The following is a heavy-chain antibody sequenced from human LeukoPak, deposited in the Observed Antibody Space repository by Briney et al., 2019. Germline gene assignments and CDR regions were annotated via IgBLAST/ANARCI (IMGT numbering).Heavy chain of an antibody. J-gene: IGHJ4*02. CDR2: MNPNSGNT. CDR3: ARWGVRDYYDSSGYYDY. V-gene: IGHV1-8*03. D-gene: IGHD3-22*01. Sequence: GASVKVSCKASGYTFTSYDINWVRQAAGQGLEWMGWMNPNSGNTGYAQKFQGRVTITRNTSISTAYMELSSLRSEDTAVYYCARWGVRDYYDSSGYYDYWGQGTLVTVSS. CDR1: GYTFTSYD.